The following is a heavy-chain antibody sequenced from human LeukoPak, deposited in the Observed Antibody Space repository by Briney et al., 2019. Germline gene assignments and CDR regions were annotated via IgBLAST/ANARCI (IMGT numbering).Heavy chain of an antibody. Sequence: ASVKVSCKASGYTFTSSGISRVRQAPGQGLEWMGWISVYNGNTKYAQKVQGRVTMTTDTSTTTAYMELRSLRSDDTAAYYCARSGGTYLPDAFDIWGQGTMVTVSS. V-gene: IGHV1-18*01. CDR1: GYTFTSSG. CDR3: ARSGGTYLPDAFDI. CDR2: ISVYNGNT. J-gene: IGHJ3*02. D-gene: IGHD1-26*01.